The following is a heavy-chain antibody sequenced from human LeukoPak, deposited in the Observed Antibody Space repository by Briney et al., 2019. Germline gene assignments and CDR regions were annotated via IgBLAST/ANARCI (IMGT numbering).Heavy chain of an antibody. Sequence: SETLSLTCTVSGDSISSGDFYWSWIRQPPGKSLEWIGYIYYSGTTYYNPSLKSRVTISVDKSKNHFSLKLSSVTAADTAVYYCARSNYYDSSGYYPDWGQGTLVTVSS. V-gene: IGHV4-30-4*01. CDR3: ARSNYYDSSGYYPD. CDR2: IYYSGTT. CDR1: GDSISSGDFY. J-gene: IGHJ4*02. D-gene: IGHD3-22*01.